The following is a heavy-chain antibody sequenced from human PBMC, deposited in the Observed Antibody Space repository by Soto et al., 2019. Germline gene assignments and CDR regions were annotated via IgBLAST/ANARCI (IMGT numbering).Heavy chain of an antibody. CDR2: ISGSGGST. J-gene: IGHJ4*02. D-gene: IGHD2-8*02. V-gene: IGHV3-23*01. Sequence: PVGSLRLPCAASGLNFSNYASSWIRQAPGKGLEWVSTISGSGGSTYYADSVKGRFTISRDNSKKTLYLQMNSLRAEDTAIYYCAKEPSTAAWSRHYYFDSWGQGPLVTVSP. CDR1: GLNFSNYA. CDR3: AKEPSTAAWSRHYYFDS.